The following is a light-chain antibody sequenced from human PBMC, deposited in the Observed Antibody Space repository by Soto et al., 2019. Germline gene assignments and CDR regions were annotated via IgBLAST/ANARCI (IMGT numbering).Light chain of an antibody. CDR1: QSMSGW. J-gene: IGKJ4*01. CDR2: KAS. V-gene: IGKV1-5*03. CDR3: QRLNSYPLT. Sequence: DIPMTQSPSTQSASVGDRVTITCRASQSMSGWLAWYQQKPGKAPKLLIYKASSLKSGVPSRFSGSGSGTEFTLTIRSLQPDDSATYYCQRLNSYPLTFGGGTKVYI.